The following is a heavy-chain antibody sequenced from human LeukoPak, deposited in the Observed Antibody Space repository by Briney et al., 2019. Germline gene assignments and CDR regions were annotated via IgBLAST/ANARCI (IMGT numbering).Heavy chain of an antibody. D-gene: IGHD3-10*01. CDR3: ARGLGSGIVSLRYFDY. CDR2: LIPMFDTP. V-gene: IGHV1-69*06. CDR1: GGTFSNYA. J-gene: IGHJ4*02. Sequence: SVKVSCKASGGTFSNYAISWVRQAPGQGLEWMGGLIPMFDTPNYAQTFQGRVTITADKSTSTAYMELSSLRSEDTAMYYCARGLGSGIVSLRYFDYWGQGTLVTVSS.